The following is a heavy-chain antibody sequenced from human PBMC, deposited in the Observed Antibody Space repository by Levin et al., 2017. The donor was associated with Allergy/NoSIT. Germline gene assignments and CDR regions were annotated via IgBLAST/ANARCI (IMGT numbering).Heavy chain of an antibody. J-gene: IGHJ4*02. CDR2: IIPIFGTA. D-gene: IGHD3-22*01. CDR3: ATTARDWAIEETREYYYDSSGYYYGDFDY. CDR1: GGTFSSYA. Sequence: ASVKVSCKASGGTFSSYAISWVRQAPGQGLEWMGGIIPIFGTANYAQKFQGRVTITADESTSTAYMELSSLRSEDTAVYYCATTARDWAIEETREYYYDSSGYYYGDFDYWGQGTLVTVSS. V-gene: IGHV1-69*13.